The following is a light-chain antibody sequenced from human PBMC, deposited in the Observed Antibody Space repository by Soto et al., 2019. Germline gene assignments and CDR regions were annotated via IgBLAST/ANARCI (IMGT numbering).Light chain of an antibody. CDR2: QDT. J-gene: IGLJ2*01. CDR3: QAWDNSTVV. CDR1: KLGDKY. Sequence: SYELTQPPSVSVSPGQTASITCSGDKLGDKYTCWYQQKAGQSPVLVIHQDTKRPSGIPERFSGPNSGNAATLTISGTQAMDEADYYCQAWDNSTVVFGGGTKLTVL. V-gene: IGLV3-1*01.